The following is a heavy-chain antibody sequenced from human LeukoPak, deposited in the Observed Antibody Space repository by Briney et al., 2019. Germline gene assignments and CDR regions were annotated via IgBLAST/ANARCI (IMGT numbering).Heavy chain of an antibody. CDR2: ISGSGGST. V-gene: IGHV3-23*01. D-gene: IGHD3-10*01. Sequence: GGSLRLSCAASGFTLSSYAMSWVRQAPGKGLEGVSAISGSGGSTYYADSVKGRFTISRDNSKNTLYLQMNSLRAEDTAVYYCAKGFTTMVRGVPGYWGQGTLVTVSS. CDR3: AKGFTTMVRGVPGY. J-gene: IGHJ4*02. CDR1: GFTLSSYA.